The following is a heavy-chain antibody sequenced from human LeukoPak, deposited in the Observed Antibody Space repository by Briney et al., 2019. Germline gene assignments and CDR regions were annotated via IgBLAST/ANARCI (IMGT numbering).Heavy chain of an antibody. D-gene: IGHD3-10*01. V-gene: IGHV3-23*01. J-gene: IGHJ4*02. CDR1: GFTFSSYA. CDR3: AKNYYGSGSYYLYFDY. CDR2: ISGSGGST. Sequence: PGGSLRLSCAASGFTFSSYAMSWVRQAPGKGLEWVSAISGSGGSTYYADSVKGRFTISRDNSKNTLYLQMNSLRAEDTAVYYCAKNYYGSGSYYLYFDYWGQGTLVTVSS.